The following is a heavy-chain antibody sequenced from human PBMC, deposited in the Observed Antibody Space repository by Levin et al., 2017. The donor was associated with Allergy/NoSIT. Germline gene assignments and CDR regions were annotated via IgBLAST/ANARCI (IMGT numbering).Heavy chain of an antibody. CDR2: IYYSGST. CDR1: GGSISSGGYY. J-gene: IGHJ4*02. CDR3: ARVRYFDWVFFDY. Sequence: SETLSLTCTVSGGSISSGGYYWSWIRQHPGKGLEWIGYIYYSGSTYYNPSLKSRVTISVDTSKNQFSLKLSSVTAADTAVYYCARVRYFDWVFFDYWGQGTLVTVSS. D-gene: IGHD3-9*01. V-gene: IGHV4-31*03.